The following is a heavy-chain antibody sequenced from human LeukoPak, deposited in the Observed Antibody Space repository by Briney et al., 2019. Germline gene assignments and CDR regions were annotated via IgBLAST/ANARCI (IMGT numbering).Heavy chain of an antibody. CDR1: GGSISSYY. V-gene: IGHV4-59*01. Sequence: SETLSLTCTVSGGSISSYYWSWIRQPPGKGLEWIGYIYYSGSTNYNPSLKSRVTISVDTSKNQFSLKLSSVTAADTAVYYCARVGRGEPELDYWGQGTLVTVSS. CDR3: ARVGRGEPELDY. D-gene: IGHD3-16*01. CDR2: IYYSGST. J-gene: IGHJ4*02.